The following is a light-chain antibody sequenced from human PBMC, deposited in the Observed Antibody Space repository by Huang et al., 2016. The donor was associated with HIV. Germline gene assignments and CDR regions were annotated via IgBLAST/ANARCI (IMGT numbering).Light chain of an antibody. CDR3: QQRSNWPYT. CDR2: DTS. J-gene: IGKJ2*01. CDR1: QSVSSY. Sequence: EVVLTQSPVTLSLSPGEVATLSCRASQSVSSYLAWYQQKPGQAPIHLIYDTSKKATDIPARFSGSGSGTDFTLTITSLEPEDFAVYYCQQRSNWPYTFGQGTKLDIK. V-gene: IGKV3-11*01.